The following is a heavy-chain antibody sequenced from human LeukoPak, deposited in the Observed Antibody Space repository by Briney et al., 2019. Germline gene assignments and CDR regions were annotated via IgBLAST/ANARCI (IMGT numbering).Heavy chain of an antibody. J-gene: IGHJ6*03. V-gene: IGHV1-8*02. CDR3: ARSLSGWYYYYYYMDV. Sequence: ASVKVSCKASGYTFTNYGISWVRQAIGQGLEWMGSMNPNSGNTGYAQKFQGRVTMTRNTSISTAYMELSSLRSEDTAVYYCARSLSGWYYYYYYMDVWGKGTTVTISS. D-gene: IGHD6-19*01. CDR2: MNPNSGNT. CDR1: GYTFTNYG.